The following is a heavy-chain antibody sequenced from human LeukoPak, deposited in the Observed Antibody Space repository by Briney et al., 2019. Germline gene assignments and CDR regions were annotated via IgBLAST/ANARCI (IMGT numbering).Heavy chain of an antibody. Sequence: SETLSLNCNVLGGSFTGYHWSWIRQTPGKGLEWIGEVNPNGRIDYNPSFESRVTISVDTSKNQFSLKVTSVTAADPGVYYCARRGFRGSGTLAFGYWGQGTLVTVS. D-gene: IGHD3-10*01. V-gene: IGHV4-34*01. CDR1: GGSFTGYH. J-gene: IGHJ4*02. CDR3: ARRGFRGSGTLAFGY. CDR2: VNPNGRI.